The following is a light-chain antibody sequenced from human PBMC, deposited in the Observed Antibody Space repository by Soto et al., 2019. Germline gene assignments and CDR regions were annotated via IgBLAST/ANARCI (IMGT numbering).Light chain of an antibody. Sequence: QSALTQPASVSGSPGQSITISCAGTRDDIGAYDYVSWYQQHPGNAPKLLVYEVTNRPSGVSDRFSGSKSGNTASLTISWLQSEDEADYYCNSYTNSSAVVFGGGTKLTVL. CDR1: RDDIGAYDY. CDR3: NSYTNSSAVV. J-gene: IGLJ2*01. CDR2: EVT. V-gene: IGLV2-14*01.